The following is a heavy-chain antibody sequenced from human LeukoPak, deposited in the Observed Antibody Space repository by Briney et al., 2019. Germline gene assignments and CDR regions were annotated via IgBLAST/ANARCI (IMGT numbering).Heavy chain of an antibody. V-gene: IGHV3-21*01. D-gene: IGHD3-10*01. CDR2: ISSSSSYI. CDR3: ARELRGYGMDV. CDR1: GFTFSSYS. J-gene: IGHJ6*02. Sequence: GGSLRLSCAASGFTFSSYSMNWVHQAPGKGLEWVSSISSSSSYIYYADSVKGRFTISRDNAKNSLYLQMNSLRAEDTAVYYCARELRGYGMDVWGQGTTVTVSS.